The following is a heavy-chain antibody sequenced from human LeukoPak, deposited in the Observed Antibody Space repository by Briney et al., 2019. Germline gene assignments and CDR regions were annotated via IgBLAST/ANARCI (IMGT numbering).Heavy chain of an antibody. CDR2: IYRGGST. V-gene: IGHV3-66*01. CDR1: GFTVSSNY. Sequence: GGSLRLSCAASGFTVSSNYMSWVRQAPGKGLEWVSVIYRGGSTYYADSVKGRFTISRDNSKNTLYLQMNSLRAEDTAVYYCARERRRYCSSTSCYRGPYYYYGMDVWGQGTTVTVSS. CDR3: ARERRRYCSSTSCYRGPYYYYGMDV. J-gene: IGHJ6*02. D-gene: IGHD2-2*01.